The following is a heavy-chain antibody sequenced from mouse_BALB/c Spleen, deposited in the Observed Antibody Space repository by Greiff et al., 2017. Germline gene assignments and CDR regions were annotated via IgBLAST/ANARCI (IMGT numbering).Heavy chain of an antibody. Sequence: EVKLVESGGGLVKPGGSLKISCAPSGFTFSSYAMPWVRQIPGRRLAWVVSISSGGSTYYPDSVKGRFTISRDNARNILYLQMSSLRSEDTAMYYCARVGLRRPPYFDYWGQGTTLTVSS. CDR2: ISSGGST. V-gene: IGHV5-6-5*01. CDR3: ARVGLRRPPYFDY. CDR1: GFTFSSYA. J-gene: IGHJ2*01. D-gene: IGHD2-4*01.